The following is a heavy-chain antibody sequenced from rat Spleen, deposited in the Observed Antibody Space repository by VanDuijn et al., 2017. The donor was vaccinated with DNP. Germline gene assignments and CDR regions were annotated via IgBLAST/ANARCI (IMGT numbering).Heavy chain of an antibody. CDR1: VFTFSYYY. Sequence: EVLLLASDGGLVQPARSLKLSSAASVFTFSYYYMAWVRQTPAKGLEWVATISYNGGSPYYRDSVKGRFTISRDNAQSTLYLQMDSLRSEDTATYYCARHRTIMPYYYAMDAWGQGASVTVSS. D-gene: IGHD3-8*01. CDR3: ARHRTIMPYYYAMDA. V-gene: IGHV5-29*01. CDR2: ISYNGGSP. J-gene: IGHJ4*01.